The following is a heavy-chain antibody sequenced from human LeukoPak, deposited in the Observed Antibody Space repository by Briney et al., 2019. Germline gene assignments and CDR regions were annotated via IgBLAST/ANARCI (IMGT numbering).Heavy chain of an antibody. V-gene: IGHV3-21*01. J-gene: IGHJ2*01. CDR2: ISSSSSYI. D-gene: IGHD3-3*01. CDR1: GFTFSSYS. Sequence: PGGSLRLSCAASGFTFSSYSMNWVRQAPGKGLEWVSSISSSSSYIYYADSVKGRFTISRDNAKNSLYLQMNSLRAEDTAVYYCARNPSGFWSGYYNGWYFDLWGRGTLVTVSS. CDR3: ARNPSGFWSGYYNGWYFDL.